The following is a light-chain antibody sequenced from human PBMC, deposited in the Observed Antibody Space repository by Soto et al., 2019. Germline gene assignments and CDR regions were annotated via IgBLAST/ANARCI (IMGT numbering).Light chain of an antibody. CDR1: GSTIGSNT. V-gene: IGLV1-44*01. Sequence: QSVLTQPPSASGTPGQRVTISCSGTGSTIGSNTVNWYQHLPGPAPKLSIYRNNQRPSGVPDRFSGCKSGTSASRAISGLQSEDEADYYCAAWDDSLNGYVVFGGGTQLTVL. CDR2: RNN. J-gene: IGLJ2*01. CDR3: AAWDDSLNGYVV.